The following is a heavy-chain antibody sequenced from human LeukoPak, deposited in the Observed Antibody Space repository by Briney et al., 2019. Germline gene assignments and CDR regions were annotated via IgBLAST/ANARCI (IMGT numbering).Heavy chain of an antibody. CDR2: FDPEDGET. D-gene: IGHD3-22*01. CDR1: GYTLTELS. V-gene: IGHV1-24*01. Sequence: ASVKVSCKVSGYTLTELSMHWVRQAPGKGLEWMGGFDPEDGETIYAQKFQGRVTITADKSTSTAYMELSSLRSEDTAVYYCARDSSHYYDSSGTPKPPKDHDYWGQGTLVTVSS. J-gene: IGHJ4*02. CDR3: ARDSSHYYDSSGTPKPPKDHDY.